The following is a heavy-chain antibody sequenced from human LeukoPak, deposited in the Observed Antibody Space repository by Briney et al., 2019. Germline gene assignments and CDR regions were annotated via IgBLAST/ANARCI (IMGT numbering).Heavy chain of an antibody. CDR1: GYSFTNYW. CDR2: IYPGDSDT. CDR3: ARRVDSYWFFDY. V-gene: IGHV5-51*01. D-gene: IGHD1-26*01. J-gene: IGHJ4*02. Sequence: AESLHISCKVSGYSFTNYWIGWVRQMPGKGLEWMRIIYPGDSDTRYIPSFQGQVTISADKSINTAYLQWSSLKASDTAMYYCARRVDSYWFFDYWGQGNLVSVSS.